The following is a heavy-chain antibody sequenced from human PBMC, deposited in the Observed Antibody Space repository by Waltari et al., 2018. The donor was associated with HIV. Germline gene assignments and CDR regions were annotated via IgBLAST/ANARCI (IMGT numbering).Heavy chain of an antibody. V-gene: IGHV4-34*01. J-gene: IGHJ4*02. Sequence: QVQLQQWGAGLLKPSETLSLTCAVYGGSFRGYYWSWTRQPPGKGLEWIGEINHSGSTNYNPSLKSRVTISVDTSKNQFSLKLSSVTAADTAVYYCARAKIAVAAHFDYWGQGTLVTVSS. CDR2: INHSGST. CDR3: ARAKIAVAAHFDY. CDR1: GGSFRGYY. D-gene: IGHD6-19*01.